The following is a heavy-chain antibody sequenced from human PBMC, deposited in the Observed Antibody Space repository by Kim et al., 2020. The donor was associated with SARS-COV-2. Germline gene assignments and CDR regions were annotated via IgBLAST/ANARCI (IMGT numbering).Heavy chain of an antibody. CDR3: ARSRITGTELDY. Sequence: NYAPKFQGRVTMTRDTSISTAYMELSRLRSDDTAVYYCARSRITGTELDYWGQGTLVTVSS. J-gene: IGHJ4*02. D-gene: IGHD1-20*01. V-gene: IGHV1-2*02.